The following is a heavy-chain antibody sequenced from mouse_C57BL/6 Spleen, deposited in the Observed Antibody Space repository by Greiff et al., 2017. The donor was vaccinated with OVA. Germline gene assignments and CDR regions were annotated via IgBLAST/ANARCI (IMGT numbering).Heavy chain of an antibody. J-gene: IGHJ4*01. CDR1: GYTFTDYY. D-gene: IGHD1-1*01. V-gene: IGHV1-26*01. CDR3: ARRGGTVVDYYAMDY. Sequence: EVQLQQSGPELVKPGASVKISCKASGYTFTDYYMNWVKQSHGKSLEWIGDINPNNGGTSYNQKFKGKATLTVDKSSSTAYMELRSLTSEDSAVYYCARRGGTVVDYYAMDYWGQGTSVTVSS. CDR2: INPNNGGT.